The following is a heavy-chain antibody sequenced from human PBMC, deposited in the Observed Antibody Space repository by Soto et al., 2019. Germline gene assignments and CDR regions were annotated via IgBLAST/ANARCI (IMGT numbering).Heavy chain of an antibody. D-gene: IGHD1-26*01. CDR3: ARDLAGARRYFDY. V-gene: IGHV4-59*01. CDR2: IYYSGST. CDR1: GGSISSYY. J-gene: IGHJ4*02. Sequence: SETLSLTCTVSGGSISSYYWSWIRQPPGKGLEWIGYIYYSGSTNYNPSLKSRVTISVDTSKNQFSLKLSSVTAADTAVYYCARDLAGARRYFDYWGQGTLVTVSS.